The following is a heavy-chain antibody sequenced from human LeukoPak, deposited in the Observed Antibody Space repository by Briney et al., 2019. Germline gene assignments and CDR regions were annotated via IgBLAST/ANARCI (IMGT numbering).Heavy chain of an antibody. CDR2: IYTTGYS. J-gene: IGHJ5*02. Sequence: SETLSLTCPVSGGSMIGYYWGWVRQPAGKGLEWIGRIYTTGYSNYHPSLQSRLTMSVDTSKNQYSLRLTSVTAADTAVYYCARDRRYFDSSGFYSWFDRWGQGTLVTVSS. CDR1: GGSMIGYY. D-gene: IGHD3-22*01. V-gene: IGHV4-4*07. CDR3: ARDRRYFDSSGFYSWFDR.